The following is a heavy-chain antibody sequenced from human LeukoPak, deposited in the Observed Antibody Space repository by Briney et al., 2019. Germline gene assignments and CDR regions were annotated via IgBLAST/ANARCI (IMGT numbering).Heavy chain of an antibody. D-gene: IGHD3-16*02. CDR1: GGSIDSTNW. V-gene: IGHV4/OR15-8*01. J-gene: IGHJ4*02. Sequence: ASETLSLTCDVSGGSIDSTNWWNRVRQPPGKGLEWIGEIHHDGRINYNPSLKSRVTLSVDKPKNQFSLRLNSVTAADTAMYYCARSHDHLWGNYPDYWGQGTLVTVSS. CDR2: IHHDGRI. CDR3: ARSHDHLWGNYPDY.